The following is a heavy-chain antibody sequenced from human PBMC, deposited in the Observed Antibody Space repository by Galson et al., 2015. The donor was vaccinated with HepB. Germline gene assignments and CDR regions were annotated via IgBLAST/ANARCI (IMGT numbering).Heavy chain of an antibody. CDR1: GGTFSSYA. V-gene: IGHV1-69*13. CDR3: ARVRCSGYPLVY. D-gene: IGHD3-22*01. CDR2: IITIFGTA. Sequence: SVKVSCKASGGTFSSYAISWVRQAPGQGLEWMGGIITIFGTANYAQKFQGRVTITADESTSTAYMELSSLRSEDTAVYYCARVRCSGYPLVYWGQGTLVTVSS. J-gene: IGHJ4*02.